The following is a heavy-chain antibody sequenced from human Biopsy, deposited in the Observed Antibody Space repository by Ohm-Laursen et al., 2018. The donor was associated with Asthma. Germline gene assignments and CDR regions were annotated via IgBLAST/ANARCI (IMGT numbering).Heavy chain of an antibody. CDR1: GYSFTTYY. Sequence: ESLKISCKGSGYSFTTYYVTWVRQLPGKGLEWMGRIDPSDSYTIYSPSFQGHVTISVDKSISTAYLQWSTLLASDSAMYFCVTQDDSRGAGALTFWGQGTMVTVSS. V-gene: IGHV5-10-1*01. CDR2: IDPSDSYT. D-gene: IGHD3-22*01. J-gene: IGHJ3*01. CDR3: VTQDDSRGAGALTF.